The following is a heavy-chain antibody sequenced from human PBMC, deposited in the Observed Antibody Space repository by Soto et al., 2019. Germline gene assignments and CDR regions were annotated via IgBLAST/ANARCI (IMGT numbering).Heavy chain of an antibody. J-gene: IGHJ6*02. CDR3: ARDLRDGDHRWYYYGMDV. CDR2: ISYDGSNK. V-gene: IGHV3-30-3*01. CDR1: GFTFSSYA. Sequence: QVQLVESGGGVAQPGRSLRLSCVASGFTFSSYATHWVRQAPGKGLEWVAVISYDGSNKYYADSVKGRFTISRDNSKKTLYLQRKRLRDEDTAVYYCARDLRDGDHRWYYYGMDVWGQGTTVTVSS. D-gene: IGHD4-17*01.